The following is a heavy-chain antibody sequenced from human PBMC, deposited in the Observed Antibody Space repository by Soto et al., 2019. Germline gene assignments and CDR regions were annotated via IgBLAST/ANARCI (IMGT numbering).Heavy chain of an antibody. CDR3: ASRYGYGMDV. D-gene: IGHD1-1*01. V-gene: IGHV4-39*01. J-gene: IGHJ6*02. CDR1: GGSISSSSYY. CDR2: IYYSGST. Sequence: QLQLQESGPGLVKPSETLSLTCTVSGGSISSSSYYWGWIRQPPGKGLEWIGSIYYSGSTYYNQSLKSRVTISVDTSKNQFSLKQSSVTAADTAVYYCASRYGYGMDVWGQGTTVTVSS.